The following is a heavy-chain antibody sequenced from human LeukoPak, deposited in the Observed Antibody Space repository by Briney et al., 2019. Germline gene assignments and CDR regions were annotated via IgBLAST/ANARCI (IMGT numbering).Heavy chain of an antibody. V-gene: IGHV1-69*05. CDR2: IIPIYGTP. Sequence: SVKVSCKASGGTLSGYAISWVRQAPGQGLEWMGGIIPIYGTPHSAQKFQGRVTITTDESTSTAFMDLSSLRSEDTAVYYCARAKTIFGVVDSYQGYFDYWGQGTLVTVSS. J-gene: IGHJ4*02. D-gene: IGHD3-3*01. CDR3: ARAKTIFGVVDSYQGYFDY. CDR1: GGTLSGYA.